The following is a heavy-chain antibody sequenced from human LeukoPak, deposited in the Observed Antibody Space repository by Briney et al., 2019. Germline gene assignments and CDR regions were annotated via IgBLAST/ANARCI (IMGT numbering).Heavy chain of an antibody. Sequence: GGSLRLSCAASGFTFSDYAMSWVRQAPGKGLEWVSAVTYSGAPTYYADSVKGRFTISGDTPKNTLYLQMNSLRVEDMAVYYCAKGLQRTPYYYYGMDVWGQGTTVTVSS. CDR1: GFTFSDYA. CDR3: AKGLQRTPYYYYGMDV. CDR2: VTYSGAPT. V-gene: IGHV3-23*01. J-gene: IGHJ6*02. D-gene: IGHD2-2*01.